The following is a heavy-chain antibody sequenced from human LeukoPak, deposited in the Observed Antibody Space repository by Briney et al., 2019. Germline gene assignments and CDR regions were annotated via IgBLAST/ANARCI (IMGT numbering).Heavy chain of an antibody. CDR3: AKAKRNWSGYSRGYYYRMDV. J-gene: IGHJ6*04. CDR2: INQSGST. CDR1: GGSFSGYY. D-gene: IGHD3-3*01. Sequence: SETLSLTCAVYGGSFSGYYWRWIRQPPGKGLEWIGEINQSGSTNYNPSLKSRVTISVDTSKNQFSLKLSSVTAADTAVYYCAKAKRNWSGYSRGYYYRMDVWGKGTTVTVSS. V-gene: IGHV4-34*01.